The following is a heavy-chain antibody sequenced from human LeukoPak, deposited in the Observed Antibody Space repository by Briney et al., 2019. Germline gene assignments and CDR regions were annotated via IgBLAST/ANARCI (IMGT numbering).Heavy chain of an antibody. CDR2: IYYSGST. Sequence: SETLSLTCTVSGGSISSHYWSWIRQPPGKGLEWIGYIYYSGSTNYNPSLKSRVTISVDTSKNQFSLKLSSVTAADTAVYYCARVRKYGVYVDYWGQGTLVTVSS. CDR3: ARVRKYGVYVDY. CDR1: GGSISSHY. V-gene: IGHV4-59*11. J-gene: IGHJ4*02. D-gene: IGHD4-17*01.